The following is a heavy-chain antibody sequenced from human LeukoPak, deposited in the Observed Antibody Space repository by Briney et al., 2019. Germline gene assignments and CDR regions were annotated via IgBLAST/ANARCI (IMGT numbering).Heavy chain of an antibody. V-gene: IGHV3-21*01. CDR3: ATDIVVVVAALRRSYYGMDV. J-gene: IGHJ6*02. CDR1: GFTFSSYS. D-gene: IGHD2-15*01. CDR2: ISSSSSYI. Sequence: GGSLRLSCAASGFTFSSYSMNWVRQAPGKGLEWVSSISSSSSYIYYADSVKGRFTISRDNAKNSLYLQMNSLRAEDTAVYYCATDIVVVVAALRRSYYGMDVWGQGTTVTVSS.